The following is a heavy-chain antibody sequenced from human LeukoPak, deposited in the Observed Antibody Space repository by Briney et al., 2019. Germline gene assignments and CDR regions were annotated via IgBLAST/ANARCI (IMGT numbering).Heavy chain of an antibody. V-gene: IGHV4-34*01. CDR2: INHSGST. CDR1: GGSFSGYY. J-gene: IGHJ4*02. Sequence: SETLSLTYAVYGGSFSGYYWSWIRQPPGKGLEWIGEINHSGSTNYNPSLKSRVTISVDTSKNQFSLKLSSVTAADTAVYYCARSIYDSSGYLDYWGQGTLVTVSS. CDR3: ARSIYDSSGYLDY. D-gene: IGHD3-22*01.